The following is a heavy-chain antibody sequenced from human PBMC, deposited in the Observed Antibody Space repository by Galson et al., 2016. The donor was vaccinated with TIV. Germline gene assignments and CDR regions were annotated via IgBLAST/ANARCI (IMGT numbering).Heavy chain of an antibody. D-gene: IGHD3-10*01. J-gene: IGHJ5*02. Sequence: SETLSLTCTVSGGSISDSTYYWGWVRQPPGKNLEWVGSIFYVGNTFYSPSLKSRLTMSVDTSKNQFSLRLSSVTAADTAIYYCARDFGMTLARGVLSWFYLWGQGTLVTVAS. V-gene: IGHV4-39*07. CDR2: IFYVGNT. CDR3: ARDFGMTLARGVLSWFYL. CDR1: GGSISDSTYY.